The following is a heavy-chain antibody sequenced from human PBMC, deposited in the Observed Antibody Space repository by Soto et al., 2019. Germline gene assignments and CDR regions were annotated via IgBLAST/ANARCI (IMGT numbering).Heavy chain of an antibody. J-gene: IGHJ4*02. CDR2: TNQDGSEK. CDR1: GFTFSSYW. V-gene: IGHV3-7*05. Sequence: PGGSLRLCCEASGFTFSSYWMSGVRQDPGKGLEWVANTNQDGSEKYFVDSVKGRFTISRDNAKNSLYLQMNSLRAEDTAVYYCATSGLIGAATGIGSYWGQGTLVTVSS. D-gene: IGHD6-13*01. CDR3: ATSGLIGAATGIGSY.